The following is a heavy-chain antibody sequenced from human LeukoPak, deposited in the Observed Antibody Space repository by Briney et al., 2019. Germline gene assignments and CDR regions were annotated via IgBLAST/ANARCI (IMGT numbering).Heavy chain of an antibody. J-gene: IGHJ4*02. CDR2: IYYSGST. CDR3: ARDLGGYSYGSGY. D-gene: IGHD5-18*01. Sequence: SETLSLTCTVSGGSISSSSYYWGWIRQPPGKGLEWIGSIYYSGSTYYNPSLKSRVTISVDTSKNQFSLKLSSVTAADTAVYYCARDLGGYSYGSGYWGQGTLVTVSS. CDR1: GGSISSSSYY. V-gene: IGHV4-39*07.